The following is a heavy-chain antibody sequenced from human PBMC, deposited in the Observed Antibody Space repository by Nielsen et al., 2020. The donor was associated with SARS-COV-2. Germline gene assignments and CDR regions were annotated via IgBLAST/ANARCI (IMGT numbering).Heavy chain of an antibody. D-gene: IGHD6-6*01. Sequence: SETLSLTCTVSGGSMSYYYWSWFRQPPGKGLEWIAYIYYSGATNYNPSLKSRVTISADTSKNQFSLKLRSVTAADTAVYYCAREYSSSPGAFDIWGQGTMVTVSS. CDR2: IYYSGAT. CDR1: GGSMSYYY. V-gene: IGHV4-59*01. CDR3: AREYSSSPGAFDI. J-gene: IGHJ3*02.